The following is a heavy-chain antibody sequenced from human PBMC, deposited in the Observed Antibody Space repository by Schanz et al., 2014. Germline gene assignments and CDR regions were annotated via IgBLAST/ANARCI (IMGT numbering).Heavy chain of an antibody. J-gene: IGHJ4*02. Sequence: EVQLLESGGGLVQPGGSLRLSCLASGFAFSSYGMNWLRQAPGKGLEWVSYVSRSTPDIYYADSVKGRFTMSRDNAKNSVFLQMNSLRAEDTAVYYCVRDELLWFGEVLSLDYWGQGALVTVSA. D-gene: IGHD3-10*01. V-gene: IGHV3-48*01. CDR1: GFAFSSYG. CDR2: VSRSTPDI. CDR3: VRDELLWFGEVLSLDY.